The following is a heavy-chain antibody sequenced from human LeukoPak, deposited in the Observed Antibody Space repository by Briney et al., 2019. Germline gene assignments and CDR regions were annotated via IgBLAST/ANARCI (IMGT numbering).Heavy chain of an antibody. D-gene: IGHD3-10*01. CDR1: GFTFSNAW. CDR3: TTVWFGELFLGLDYYGMDV. V-gene: IGHV3-15*01. CDR2: IKSKTDGGTT. Sequence: GGSLRLSCAASGFTFSNAWMSWVRQAPGKGLEWVGRIKSKTDGGTTDYAAPVKGRFTISRDDSKNTLYLQMNSLKTEDTAVYYCTTVWFGELFLGLDYYGMDVWGQGTTVTVSS. J-gene: IGHJ6*02.